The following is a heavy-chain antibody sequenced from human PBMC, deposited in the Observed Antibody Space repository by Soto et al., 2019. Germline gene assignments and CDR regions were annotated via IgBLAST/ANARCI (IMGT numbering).Heavy chain of an antibody. CDR2: ISSSGSTI. Sequence: EVQLVESGGGLVQPGGSLRLSCAASGFTFSSYEMNWVRQAPGKGLEWVSYISSSGSTIYYAGSVKGRFTISRDNAKNTLYLQMNSLRAEDTAVYYCARAKYWYFDLWGRGTLVTVSS. J-gene: IGHJ2*01. D-gene: IGHD6-6*01. CDR3: ARAKYWYFDL. V-gene: IGHV3-48*03. CDR1: GFTFSSYE.